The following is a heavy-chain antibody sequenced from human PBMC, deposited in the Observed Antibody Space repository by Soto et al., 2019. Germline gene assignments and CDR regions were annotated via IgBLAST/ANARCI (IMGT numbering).Heavy chain of an antibody. CDR2: INHSGGT. CDR3: ARVSGIYYYGMDV. Sequence: QVQLQQWGAGLLKPSETLSLTCAVYGGSFSGYYWNWIRQPPGKGLEWIGEINHSGGTNYNPSLKSRVTISVDTSKNQFSLKLSSVTAADTAVYYCARVSGIYYYGMDVWGQGTTVTVSS. D-gene: IGHD3-10*01. CDR1: GGSFSGYY. J-gene: IGHJ6*02. V-gene: IGHV4-34*01.